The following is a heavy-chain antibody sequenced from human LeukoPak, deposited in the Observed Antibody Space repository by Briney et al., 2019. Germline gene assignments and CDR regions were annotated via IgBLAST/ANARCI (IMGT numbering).Heavy chain of an antibody. J-gene: IGHJ4*02. D-gene: IGHD5-18*01. Sequence: SETLSLTCTVSGGSISSSSYYWGWIRQPPGKGLEWIGSIYYSGSTYYNPSLKGRVTISVDTSKNQFSLKLSSVTAADTAVYYCARQGYSWNSDYWGQGTLVTVSS. CDR3: ARQGYSWNSDY. V-gene: IGHV4-39*01. CDR2: IYYSGST. CDR1: GGSISSSSYY.